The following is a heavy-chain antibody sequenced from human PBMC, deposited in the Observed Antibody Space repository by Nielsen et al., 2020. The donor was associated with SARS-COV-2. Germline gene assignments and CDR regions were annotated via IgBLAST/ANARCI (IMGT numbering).Heavy chain of an antibody. Sequence: ASVKVSCKASGHTFTGYYMHWVRQAPGQGLEWMGWINPNSGGTNYAQKFQGRVTMTRDTSISTAYMELSRLRSDDTAVYYCARVLTIFGVGDYGMDVWGQGTTVTVSS. D-gene: IGHD3-3*01. CDR2: INPNSGGT. J-gene: IGHJ6*02. V-gene: IGHV1-2*02. CDR3: ARVLTIFGVGDYGMDV. CDR1: GHTFTGYY.